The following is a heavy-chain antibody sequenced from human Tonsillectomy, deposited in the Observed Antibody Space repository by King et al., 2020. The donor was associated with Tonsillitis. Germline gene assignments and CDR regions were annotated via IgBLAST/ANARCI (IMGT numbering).Heavy chain of an antibody. D-gene: IGHD2-2*01. J-gene: IGHJ4*02. CDR2: ISYDGSNK. CDR1: GFTFSSYG. V-gene: IGHV3-30*03. Sequence: VQLVESGGGVVQPGRSLRLSCAASGFTFSSYGMHWVRQAPGKGLEWVAVISYDGSNKYYADSVKGRFTISRDNSKNTLYLQMNSLRAEDTAVYYCATIPRTPTKDIVVVPAAMRGGDYFDYGGQGTLVTVSS. CDR3: ATIPRTPTKDIVVVPAAMRGGDYFDY.